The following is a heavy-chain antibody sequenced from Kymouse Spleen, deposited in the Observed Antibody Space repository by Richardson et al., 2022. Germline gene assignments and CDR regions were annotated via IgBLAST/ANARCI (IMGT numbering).Heavy chain of an antibody. D-gene: IGHD3-10*01. CDR2: ISYDGSNK. V-gene: IGHV3-30*18. CDR3: VGILLLWFGE***GGMDV. J-gene: IGHJ6*02. Sequence: QVQLVESGGGVVQPGRSLRLSCAASGFTFSSYGMHWVRQAPGKGLEWVAVISYDGSNKYYADSVKGRFTISRDNSKNTLYLQMNSLRAEDTAVYYCVGILLLWFGE***GGMDVWGQGTTVTVSS. CDR1: GFTFSSYG.